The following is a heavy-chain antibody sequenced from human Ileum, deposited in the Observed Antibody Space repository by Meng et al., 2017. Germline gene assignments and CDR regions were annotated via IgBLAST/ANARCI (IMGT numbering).Heavy chain of an antibody. J-gene: IGHJ4*02. V-gene: IGHV3-23*01. CDR3: AKYCGGACFRNFDY. D-gene: IGHD2-21*02. CDR1: GFTFSSNS. Sequence: GESLKISCAASGFTFSSNSMAWVRQAPGKGLEWVSVIGGDSGGIHYGDSVKGRFTISRDNSKSTLYLEMNSLRAEDTAVYYCAKYCGGACFRNFDYWGQGKRVTFAS. CDR2: IGGDSGGI.